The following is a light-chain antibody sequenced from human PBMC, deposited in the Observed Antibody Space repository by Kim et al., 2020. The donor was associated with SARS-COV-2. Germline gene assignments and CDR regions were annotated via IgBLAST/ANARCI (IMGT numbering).Light chain of an antibody. J-gene: IGLJ3*02. CDR1: SSNIGSNY. CDR3: ATWDDSLSVGV. CDR2: RNN. V-gene: IGLV1-47*01. Sequence: GHRITISCSGSSSNIGSNYVYWYQQLPGTAPKLLIYRNNQRPSGVPDRFSGSKSGTSASLAFSGLRSEDEADYYCATWDDSLSVGVFGGGTKLTVL.